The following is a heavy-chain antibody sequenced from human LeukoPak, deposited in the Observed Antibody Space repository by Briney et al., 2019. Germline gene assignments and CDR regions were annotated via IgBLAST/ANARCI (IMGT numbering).Heavy chain of an antibody. Sequence: GGSLRLSCAASGFTFDDYGMSWVRQAPGKGLEWVSAINWNGGSTGYADSVKGRFTISRDNAKNSLYLQMNSLRAEDTALYHCARDYDDSSGYYWDYWGQGTLVTVSS. CDR3: ARDYDDSSGYYWDY. CDR2: INWNGGST. V-gene: IGHV3-20*01. CDR1: GFTFDDYG. D-gene: IGHD3-22*01. J-gene: IGHJ4*02.